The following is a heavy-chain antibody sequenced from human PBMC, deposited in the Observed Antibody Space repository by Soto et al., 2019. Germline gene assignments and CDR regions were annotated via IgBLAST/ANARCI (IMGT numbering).Heavy chain of an antibody. D-gene: IGHD3-10*02. CDR2: IYYSGST. J-gene: IGHJ4*02. CDR3: ARHVLFISALDY. Sequence: SETLSLTCTVSGGSISSSSYYWGWIRQPPGKGLEWIGSIYYSGSTYYNPSLKSRVTISVDTSKNQFSLKLSSVTAADTAVYYCARHVLFISALDYWGQGTMVTVSS. CDR1: GGSISSSSYY. V-gene: IGHV4-39*01.